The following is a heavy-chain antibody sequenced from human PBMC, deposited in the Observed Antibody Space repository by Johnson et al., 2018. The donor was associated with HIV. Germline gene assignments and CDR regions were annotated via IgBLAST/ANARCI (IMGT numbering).Heavy chain of an antibody. CDR3: ASKAAGTMHAFDI. CDR2: ISGSGGST. J-gene: IGHJ3*02. D-gene: IGHD6-13*01. V-gene: IGHV3-23*04. CDR1: GFTFSSYG. Sequence: VQLVESGGGLVQPGGSLRLSCAASGFTFSSYGMHWVRQAPGKGLEWVSAISGSGGSTYYADSVKGRFTISRDNSKNTLYLQMNSLRAEDTAVYYCASKAAGTMHAFDIWGQGSMVTVSS.